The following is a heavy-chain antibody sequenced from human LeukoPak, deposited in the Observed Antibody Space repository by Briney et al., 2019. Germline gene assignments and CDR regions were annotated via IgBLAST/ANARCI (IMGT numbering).Heavy chain of an antibody. D-gene: IGHD3-22*01. V-gene: IGHV1-2*02. CDR2: INPNSGGT. J-gene: IGHJ4*02. Sequence: ASVKVSCKASGYIFTGYYMHWVRQAPGQGLEWMGWINPNSGGTNNAQKFQGRVTMTRDTSISTAYMELSRLRSDDTAVYYCARESGGYYFDYWGQGTLVTVSS. CDR1: GYIFTGYY. CDR3: ARESGGYYFDY.